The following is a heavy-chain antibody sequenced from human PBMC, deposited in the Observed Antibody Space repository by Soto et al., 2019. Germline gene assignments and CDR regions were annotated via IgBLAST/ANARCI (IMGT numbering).Heavy chain of an antibody. CDR3: SRDLGYRETWSQYHYSGMDV. V-gene: IGHV3-21*02. Sequence: EVQLVESGGGLVKPGGSLRLSCAASGFTFSSYTMNWVRQAPGQGLVWVSSISSISYIYYADSVKGRFTISRDNAKNSLSLQMNSLGADAPAIYYCSRDLGYRETWSQYHYSGMDVWGQGNTVTVSS. CDR2: ISSISYI. D-gene: IGHD5-12*01. J-gene: IGHJ6*02. CDR1: GFTFSSYT.